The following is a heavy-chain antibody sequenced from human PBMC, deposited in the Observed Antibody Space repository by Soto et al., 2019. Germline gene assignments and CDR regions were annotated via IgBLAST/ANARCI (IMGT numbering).Heavy chain of an antibody. V-gene: IGHV4-4*02. CDR2: IYHSGST. CDR3: ASLDLLCYSYGYVYYYYYMDV. Sequence: QVQLQESGPGLVKPSGTLSLAYAVSSGSISSSNWWSWVRQPPGKGLEWIGEIYHSGSTNYNPSLKSRVTISVDKSKNQLSLKLSSVTAADTGVYYCASLDLLCYSYGYVYYYYYMDVGGKGTTVTVSS. D-gene: IGHD5-18*01. J-gene: IGHJ6*03. CDR1: SGSISSSNW.